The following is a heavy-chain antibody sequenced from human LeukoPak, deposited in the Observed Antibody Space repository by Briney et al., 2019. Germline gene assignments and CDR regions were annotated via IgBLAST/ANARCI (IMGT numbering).Heavy chain of an antibody. Sequence: KPSETLSLTCTVSGGSISSGGYYWSWIRQPPGKGLEWIGEINHSGSTNYNPSLKSRVTISVDTSKNQFSLKLSSVTAADTAVYYCARSRSYSSTTLGYWGQGTLVTVSS. J-gene: IGHJ4*02. V-gene: IGHV4-39*07. CDR2: INHSGST. CDR1: GGSISSGGYY. D-gene: IGHD6-13*01. CDR3: ARSRSYSSTTLGY.